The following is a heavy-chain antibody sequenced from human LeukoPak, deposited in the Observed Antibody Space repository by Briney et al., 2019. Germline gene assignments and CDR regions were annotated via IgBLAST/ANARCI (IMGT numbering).Heavy chain of an antibody. CDR1: GFTFSSYS. V-gene: IGHV3-21*01. CDR3: ARDKVASQRAAYYMDV. CDR2: ISSSSSYI. J-gene: IGHJ6*03. D-gene: IGHD6-25*01. Sequence: GGSLRLSCAASGFTFSSYSMNWVRQAPGKGLEWVSSISSSSSYIYYADSVKGRFTISRDNAKNSLYLQMNSLRAEDTAVYYCARDKVASQRAAYYMDVWDKGTTVTVSS.